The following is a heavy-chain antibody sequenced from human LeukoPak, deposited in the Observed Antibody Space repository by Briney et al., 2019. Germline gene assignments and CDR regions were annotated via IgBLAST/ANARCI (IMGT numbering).Heavy chain of an antibody. Sequence: GGSLRLSCAASGFTFSSYSMNWVRQAPGKGLEWVSSISSSSSYIYYADSVKGRFTISRDNAKNSLYLQMNSLRAEDTAVYYCARGYCSSTSCYYLFGYWGQGTLVTVSS. J-gene: IGHJ4*02. D-gene: IGHD2-2*01. CDR3: ARGYCSSTSCYYLFGY. CDR2: ISSSSSYI. CDR1: GFTFSSYS. V-gene: IGHV3-21*01.